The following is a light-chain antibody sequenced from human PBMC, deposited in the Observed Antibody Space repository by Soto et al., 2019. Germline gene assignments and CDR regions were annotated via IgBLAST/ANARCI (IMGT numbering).Light chain of an antibody. CDR1: SSDVGGYNY. CDR3: SSYTRSNTLL. CDR2: EVT. J-gene: IGLJ2*01. Sequence: QSALTQPASVSGSPGQSITISCTGSSSDVGGYNYVSWYQQYPGKAPKVMIYEVTKRPSGVSNRFSGSRSGNTASLTISGLQAEDEADYYCSSYTRSNTLLFGGGTKLTVL. V-gene: IGLV2-14*01.